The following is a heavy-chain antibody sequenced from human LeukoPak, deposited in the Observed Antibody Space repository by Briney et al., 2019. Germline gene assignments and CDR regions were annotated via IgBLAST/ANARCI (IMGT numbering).Heavy chain of an antibody. CDR3: ARSRYSYGWGVFDY. V-gene: IGHV1-3*01. J-gene: IGHJ4*02. D-gene: IGHD5-18*01. CDR2: INAGNGNT. Sequence: ASVKVSCKASAYTFTSYAMHWVRQAPGQRLEWMGWINAGNGNTKYSQKFQGRVTITRDTSASTAYMELSSLRSEDTAVYYCARSRYSYGWGVFDYWGQGTLVTVSS. CDR1: AYTFTSYA.